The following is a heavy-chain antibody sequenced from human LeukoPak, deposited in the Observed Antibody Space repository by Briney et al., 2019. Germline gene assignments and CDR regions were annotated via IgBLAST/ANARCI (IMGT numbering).Heavy chain of an antibody. Sequence: GGSLRLSCAASGFTFSSYWMSWVRQAPGKGLEWVANIKQDGSEKYYVDSVKGRFTISRDNAKNSLYLQMNGLRAEDTAVYYCARPSKSTIFGVVIIGAFDIWGQGTMVTVSS. CDR2: IKQDGSEK. J-gene: IGHJ3*02. CDR1: GFTFSSYW. CDR3: ARPSKSTIFGVVIIGAFDI. V-gene: IGHV3-7*01. D-gene: IGHD3-3*01.